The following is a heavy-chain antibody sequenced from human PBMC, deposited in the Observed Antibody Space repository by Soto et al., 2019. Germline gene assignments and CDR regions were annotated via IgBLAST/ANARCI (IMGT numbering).Heavy chain of an antibody. CDR1: GFTFSSYA. CDR2: ISSNGGST. CDR3: ATSFGSGSRAFDY. Sequence: PGGSLRLSCAASGFTFSSYAMHWVRQAPGKGLEYVSAISSNGGSTYYANSVKGRFTISRDNSKNTLYLQMGSLRSEDTAIYYCATSFGSGSRAFDYWGQGALVTVSS. J-gene: IGHJ4*02. V-gene: IGHV3-64*01. D-gene: IGHD3-10*01.